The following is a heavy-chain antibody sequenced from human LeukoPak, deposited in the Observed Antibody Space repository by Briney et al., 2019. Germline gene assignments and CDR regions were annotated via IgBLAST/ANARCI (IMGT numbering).Heavy chain of an antibody. CDR3: ARGVRDGYNFPYFDY. CDR1: GFTFSSYA. D-gene: IGHD5-24*01. J-gene: IGHJ4*02. CDR2: INHSGST. V-gene: IGHV4-34*01. Sequence: GSLRLSCAGSGFTFSSYALSWIRQPPGKGLEWIGEINHSGSTNYNPSLKSRVTISVDTSKNQFSLKLSSVTAADTAVYYCARGVRDGYNFPYFDYWGQGTLVTVSS.